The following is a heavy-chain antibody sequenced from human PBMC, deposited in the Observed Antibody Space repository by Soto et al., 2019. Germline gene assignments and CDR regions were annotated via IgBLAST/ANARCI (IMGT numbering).Heavy chain of an antibody. J-gene: IGHJ1*01. CDR1: GGTFSSYA. V-gene: IGHV1-69*12. CDR2: IIPIFGTP. CDR3: AGDGIEGAIDDEYFQH. Sequence: QVQLVQSGAEVKKPGSSVKVSCKASGGTFSSYAISWVRQAPGQGLEWMGGIIPIFGTPNYAQKFQGRVTITADESTSRADMELSSLRSEDTAGYYCAGDGIEGAIDDEYFQHWGQGSLVIVSS. D-gene: IGHD1-26*01.